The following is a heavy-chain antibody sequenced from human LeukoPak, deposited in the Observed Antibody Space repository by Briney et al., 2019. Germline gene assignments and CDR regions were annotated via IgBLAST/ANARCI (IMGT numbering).Heavy chain of an antibody. Sequence: SETLSLTCAVSGYSISSGYYWGWIRQPPGKGLEWIGSIYHSGSTYYNPSLKSRVTISVDTSKNQFSLKLSSVTAADTAVYYCARAAVAAKEGWFDPWGQGTLVTVSS. D-gene: IGHD2-15*01. CDR1: GYSISSGYY. CDR2: IYHSGST. J-gene: IGHJ5*02. CDR3: ARAAVAAKEGWFDP. V-gene: IGHV4-38-2*01.